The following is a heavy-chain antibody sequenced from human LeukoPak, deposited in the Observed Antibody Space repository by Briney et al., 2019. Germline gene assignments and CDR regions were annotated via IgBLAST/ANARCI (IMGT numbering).Heavy chain of an antibody. CDR1: GFTFSSYA. CDR2: ISGSGGST. CDR3: AKDLSVAGASFYFDY. J-gene: IGHJ4*02. D-gene: IGHD6-19*01. V-gene: IGHV3-23*01. Sequence: PGGSLRLSCAASGFTFSSYAMSWVRQAPGKGLEWVSAISGSGGSTYYADSVKGRFTISRDNSKNTLYLQMNSLRAEDTAVYYCAKDLSVAGASFYFDYWGQGTLVTVSS.